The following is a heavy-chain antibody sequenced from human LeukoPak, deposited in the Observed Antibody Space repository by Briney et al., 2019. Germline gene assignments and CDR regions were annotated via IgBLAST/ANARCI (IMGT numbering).Heavy chain of an antibody. D-gene: IGHD2-15*01. Sequence: SETLSLTCGVYGGSFSGYYWSWIRQPPGKGLEWIGEINHSGSTNYNPSLKSRVTISVDTSKNQFSLKLSSVTAADTAVYYCARAPVVAATLSGDWFDPWGQGTLVTVSS. CDR1: GGSFSGYY. CDR2: INHSGST. CDR3: ARAPVVAATLSGDWFDP. J-gene: IGHJ5*02. V-gene: IGHV4-34*01.